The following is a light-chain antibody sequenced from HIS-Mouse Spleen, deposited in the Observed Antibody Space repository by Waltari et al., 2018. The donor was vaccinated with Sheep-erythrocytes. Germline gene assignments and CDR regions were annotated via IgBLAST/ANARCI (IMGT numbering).Light chain of an antibody. J-gene: IGKJ1*01. Sequence: DIQMTQSPSTLSASVGDRVTITCRASQSISSWLAWYQQKPGKAPKLLIYKASSLESGVPSRCSGSGSGTEFTLTISSLQPDDFATDYCQQYNSYPWTFGQGTKVEIK. CDR3: QQYNSYPWT. V-gene: IGKV1-5*03. CDR1: QSISSW. CDR2: KAS.